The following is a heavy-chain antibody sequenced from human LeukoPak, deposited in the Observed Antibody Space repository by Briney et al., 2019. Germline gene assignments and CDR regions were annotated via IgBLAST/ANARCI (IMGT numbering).Heavy chain of an antibody. J-gene: IGHJ4*02. CDR1: GFTFDDYA. CDR3: AKDSWSSSWYYFDY. V-gene: IGHV3-9*01. CDR2: ISWNSGSI. D-gene: IGHD6-13*01. Sequence: GGSLRLFCAASGFTFDDYAMHWVRHAPGKALEWVSGISWNSGSIGYADSVKGRFTISRDNAKNSLYLQMNSLRAEDTALYYCAKDSWSSSWYYFDYWGQGTLVTVSS.